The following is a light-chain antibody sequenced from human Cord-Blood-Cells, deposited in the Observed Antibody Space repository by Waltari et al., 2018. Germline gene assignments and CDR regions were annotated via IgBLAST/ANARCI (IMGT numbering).Light chain of an antibody. CDR1: SSDVGGYNY. Sequence: QSALTQPPSASGSPGQSVTISCTGTSSDVGGYNYVSWYHQHPGKAPKLMIYEVSKRPSGVPDRFSGSKSGNTASLTFSGLQAEDEADYYCSSYAGSNNYVFGTGTKVTVL. CDR3: SSYAGSNNYV. J-gene: IGLJ1*01. V-gene: IGLV2-8*01. CDR2: EVS.